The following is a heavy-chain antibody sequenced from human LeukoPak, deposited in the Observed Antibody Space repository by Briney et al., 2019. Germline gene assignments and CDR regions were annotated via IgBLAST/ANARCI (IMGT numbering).Heavy chain of an antibody. V-gene: IGHV4-31*03. J-gene: IGHJ4*02. Sequence: SETLSLTCTVSGGSISSDVYYWSGIRQHPVKGLEWIGYIYYSGSTYYNPSLKSRVTISVDTSKNQFSLKLSSVTAADTAVYYCASFDYGDYGDYWGQGTLVTVSS. CDR1: GGSISSDVYY. D-gene: IGHD4-17*01. CDR3: ASFDYGDYGDY. CDR2: IYYSGST.